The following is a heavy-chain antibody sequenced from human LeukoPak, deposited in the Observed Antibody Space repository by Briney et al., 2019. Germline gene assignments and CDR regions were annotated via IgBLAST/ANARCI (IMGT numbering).Heavy chain of an antibody. D-gene: IGHD6-19*01. Sequence: SETLSLTCTVSGGSISSYYWSWIRQPPGKGLEWIGYIYYSGSTKYNPSLKSRVSISVDTSKNQFSLKLSSATAADTAVYYCASSRTNGDSSGWYAWFDPWGQGTLVTVSS. J-gene: IGHJ5*02. CDR2: IYYSGST. CDR1: GGSISSYY. V-gene: IGHV4-59*01. CDR3: ASSRTNGDSSGWYAWFDP.